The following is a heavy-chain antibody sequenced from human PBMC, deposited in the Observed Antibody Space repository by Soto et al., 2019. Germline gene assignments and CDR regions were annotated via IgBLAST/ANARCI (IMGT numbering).Heavy chain of an antibody. CDR1: GFTFSSYD. CDR3: ARGAYDSSGYYEELEYFPH. D-gene: IGHD3-22*01. CDR2: IGTAGDT. J-gene: IGHJ1*01. Sequence: EVQLVESGGGLVQPGGSLRLSCAASGFTFSSYDMHWVRQATGKGLEWVSAIGTAGDTYYPGSVKGRFTISRENAKNSLYLERNSLRDEDTAVYYCARGAYDSSGYYEELEYFPHWGQGTLVTVSS. V-gene: IGHV3-13*01.